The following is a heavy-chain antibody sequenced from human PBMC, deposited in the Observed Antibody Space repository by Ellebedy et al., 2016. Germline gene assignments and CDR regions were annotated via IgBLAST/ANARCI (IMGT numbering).Heavy chain of an antibody. Sequence: GSLRLSCAVYGGSLSGYYWSWIRQPPGKGLEWIGEINHSGSSNYNPSLKSRVIISEDTSKNQFSLKVNSVTAADTAVYYCVRGRYSSSFVDYWGQGTLVTVSS. V-gene: IGHV4-34*01. CDR3: VRGRYSSSFVDY. D-gene: IGHD6-13*01. J-gene: IGHJ4*02. CDR1: GGSLSGYY. CDR2: INHSGSS.